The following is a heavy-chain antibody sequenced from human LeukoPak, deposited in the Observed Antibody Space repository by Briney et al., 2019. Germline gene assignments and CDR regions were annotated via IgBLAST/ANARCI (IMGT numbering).Heavy chain of an antibody. V-gene: IGHV4-59*08. CDR1: GGSFSGYY. CDR2: IYYSGST. J-gene: IGHJ4*02. D-gene: IGHD3-22*01. Sequence: PSETLSLTCAVYGGSFSGYYWSWIRQPPGKGLEWIGYIYYSGSTNYNPSLKSRVTISVDTSKNQFSLKLSSVTAADTAVYYCARLNSGYYSQFDYWGQGTLVTVSS. CDR3: ARLNSGYYSQFDY.